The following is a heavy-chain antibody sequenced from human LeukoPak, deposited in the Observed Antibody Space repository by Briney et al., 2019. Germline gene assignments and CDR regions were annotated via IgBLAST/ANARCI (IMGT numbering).Heavy chain of an antibody. CDR1: LFTFRTYG. CDR2: ISDGGKNK. J-gene: IGHJ3*01. Sequence: GWSLSLSCASSLFTFRTYGMYWVRQTPGRGLEGMAVISDGGKNKDYADSVRGRFAISRHGSMNMLYLHMDSLRADDAQVYYCPKGNYKSILLHVIAFDVWGQGTRVT. CDR3: PKGNYKSILLHVIAFDV. V-gene: IGHV3-30*18. D-gene: IGHD3-22*01.